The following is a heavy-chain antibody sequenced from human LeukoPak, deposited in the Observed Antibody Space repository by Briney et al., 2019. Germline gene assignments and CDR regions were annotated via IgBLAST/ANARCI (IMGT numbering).Heavy chain of an antibody. CDR2: IYYSGST. CDR3: ARDRATVTTHFAGAFDI. Sequence: SQTLSLTCTVSGGSISSGDYYWSWICQPPGKGLEWIGYIYYSGSTYYNPSLKSRVTISVDTSKNQFSLKLSSVTAADTAVHYCARDRATVTTHFAGAFDIWGQGTMVTVSS. CDR1: GGSISSGDYY. V-gene: IGHV4-30-4*01. J-gene: IGHJ3*02. D-gene: IGHD4-11*01.